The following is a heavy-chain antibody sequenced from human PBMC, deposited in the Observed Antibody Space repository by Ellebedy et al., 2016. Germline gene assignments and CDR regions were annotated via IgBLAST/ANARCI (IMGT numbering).Heavy chain of an antibody. CDR2: IKQDGSEK. V-gene: IGHV3-7*01. D-gene: IGHD6-13*01. J-gene: IGHJ5*02. Sequence: GESLKISCVVSGFTFSDYWMSWVRQAPGMGLEWVANIKQDGSEKYYVDSVKGRFTISRDNAKNSLYLQMNSLRAEDTAVYYCARRTSYSSTWDPSIDPWGQGTLVSVSS. CDR3: ARRTSYSSTWDPSIDP. CDR1: GFTFSDYW.